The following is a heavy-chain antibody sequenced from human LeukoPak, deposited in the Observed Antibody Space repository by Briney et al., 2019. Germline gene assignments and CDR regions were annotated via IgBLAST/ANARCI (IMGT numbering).Heavy chain of an antibody. CDR2: INPSGGST. D-gene: IGHD4-17*01. CDR1: GYTFTSYY. Sequence: ASVKVSCKASGYTFTSYYMHWVRQAPGQGLEWMGIINPSGGSTSYAQKFQGRVTMTRDMSTSTVYMELRSLISDDTAVYYCARVKGFEYDNGDYANWSAFDIWGQGTMVTVSS. J-gene: IGHJ3*02. V-gene: IGHV1-46*01. CDR3: ARVKGFEYDNGDYANWSAFDI.